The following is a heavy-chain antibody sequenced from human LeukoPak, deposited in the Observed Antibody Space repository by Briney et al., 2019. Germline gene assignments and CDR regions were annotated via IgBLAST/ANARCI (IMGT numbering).Heavy chain of an antibody. CDR3: ASTPIYYYDSSGFLY. CDR2: ISSSSSYI. V-gene: IGHV3-21*01. Sequence: GGSLRLSCAASGFTFSSYSMNWVRQAPGKGLEWVSSISSSSSYIYYADSVKGRFTISRDNAKNSLYLQMNSLRAEDTAVYYCASTPIYYYDSSGFLYWGQGTLVTVSS. CDR1: GFTFSSYS. J-gene: IGHJ4*02. D-gene: IGHD3-22*01.